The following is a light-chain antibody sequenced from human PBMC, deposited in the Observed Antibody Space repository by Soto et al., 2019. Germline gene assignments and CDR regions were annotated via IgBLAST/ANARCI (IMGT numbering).Light chain of an antibody. Sequence: EVVLTQSPGTLSLSPGEGDTLSCRASQSLSNNFLAWYQQKPGQAPRLLIYGASSRATGIPDRFSGSGSGTDFTLTISSLQSEDFAFYYCQQYNDWPRTFGQGTKVDIK. CDR3: QQYNDWPRT. CDR2: GAS. J-gene: IGKJ1*01. V-gene: IGKV3-20*01. CDR1: QSLSNNF.